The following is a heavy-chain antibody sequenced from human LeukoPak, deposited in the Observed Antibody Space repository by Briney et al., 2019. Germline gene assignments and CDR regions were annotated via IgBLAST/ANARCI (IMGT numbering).Heavy chain of an antibody. V-gene: IGHV3-74*01. CDR3: GGGLSGEYSYGYSDY. CDR1: GFTFSDHW. J-gene: IGHJ4*02. D-gene: IGHD5-18*01. CDR2: INGDGNDI. Sequence: TGGSLRLSCTASGFTFSDHWMHWVRQVPGKGLVWVSRINGDGNDINYADSVKGRFTISRDNAKNMLYLQMNSLRAEDSGVYHCGGGLSGEYSYGYSDYWGQGNLVAVSS.